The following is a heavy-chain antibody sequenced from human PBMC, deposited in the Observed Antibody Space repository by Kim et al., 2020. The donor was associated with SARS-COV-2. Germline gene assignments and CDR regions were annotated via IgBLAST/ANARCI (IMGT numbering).Heavy chain of an antibody. CDR3: TRIPATTLAFWDAFDI. Sequence: GGSLRLSCAASGFTSSGSPLHWVRQASGKGLEWVGRIRSKANSYATGYAASVKGRFTISRDDSKNTAYLEMSGLKTEDTALYYCTRIPATTLAFWDAFDIWGQGTMVTVSS. J-gene: IGHJ3*02. D-gene: IGHD1-1*01. CDR2: IRSKANSYAT. V-gene: IGHV3-73*01. CDR1: GFTSSGSP.